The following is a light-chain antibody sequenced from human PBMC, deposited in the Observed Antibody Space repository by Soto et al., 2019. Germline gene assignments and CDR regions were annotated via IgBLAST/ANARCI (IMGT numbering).Light chain of an antibody. Sequence: EIVMTQSPATLFVSPGERATLSCRASQSVRSNYLAWYQQKPGQAPRFLIYDASSRATGIPDRFSGSGSGTDFTLTISRLEPEDFAVYYCQQYGRSPLTFGGGTKVDIK. CDR2: DAS. CDR3: QQYGRSPLT. V-gene: IGKV3-20*01. J-gene: IGKJ4*01. CDR1: QSVRSNY.